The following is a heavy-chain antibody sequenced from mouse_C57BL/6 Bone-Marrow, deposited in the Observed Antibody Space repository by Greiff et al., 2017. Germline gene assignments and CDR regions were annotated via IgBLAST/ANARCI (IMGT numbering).Heavy chain of an antibody. Sequence: EVQLQQSGAELVRPGASVKLSCTASGFNIKDDYMHWVKQRPEQGLAWIGWIDPENGDTEYASKFQGKATITADTSSNTAYLQLSSLTSEDTAVYYCTTGAITTVVATRYYFDYWGQGTTLTVSS. CDR2: IDPENGDT. J-gene: IGHJ2*01. CDR3: TTGAITTVVATRYYFDY. V-gene: IGHV14-4*01. CDR1: GFNIKDDY. D-gene: IGHD1-1*01.